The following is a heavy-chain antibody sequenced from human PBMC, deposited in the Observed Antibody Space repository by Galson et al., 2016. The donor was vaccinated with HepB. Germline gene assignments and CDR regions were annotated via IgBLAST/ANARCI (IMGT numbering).Heavy chain of an antibody. V-gene: IGHV3-74*03. CDR1: GFTFSSYW. D-gene: IGHD3-9*01. Sequence: SLRLSCAASGFTFSSYWMNWVRQAPGKGLVWVSLINNDGSNTTYADSVKGRFTISRDNSKNTLYLQMNSLRAEDTAVYYCAKEGRDILTGYYNGDAFDIWGQGTMVTVSS. CDR2: INNDGSNT. CDR3: AKEGRDILTGYYNGDAFDI. J-gene: IGHJ3*02.